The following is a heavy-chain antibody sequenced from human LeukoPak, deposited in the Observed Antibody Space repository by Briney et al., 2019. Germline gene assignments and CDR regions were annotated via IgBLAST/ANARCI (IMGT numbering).Heavy chain of an antibody. CDR3: ARTEYSSSWYYCYYYMDV. V-gene: IGHV1-18*01. CDR1: GYTFTSYG. J-gene: IGHJ6*03. Sequence: ASVKVSCKASGYTFTSYGISWVRQAPGQGLEWMGWISAYNGNTNYAQKLQGRVTMTTDTSTSTAYMELRSLRSDDTAVYYCARTEYSSSWYYCYYYMDVWGKGTTVTVSS. D-gene: IGHD6-13*01. CDR2: ISAYNGNT.